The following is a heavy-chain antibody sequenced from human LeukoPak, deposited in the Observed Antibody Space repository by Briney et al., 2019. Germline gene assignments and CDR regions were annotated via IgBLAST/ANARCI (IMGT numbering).Heavy chain of an antibody. Sequence: SETLSLTCAVYGGSFSDFYCTWIRQPLGKGLEWTGEINHSGNTKYNPSLKSRVTILLDTSKNQFSLKVRSVTAADTAVYYCATTRGVITLDGYHYYIDVWGKGTTVTVSS. CDR1: GGSFSDFY. V-gene: IGHV4-34*01. CDR2: INHSGNT. D-gene: IGHD3-10*01. CDR3: ATTRGVITLDGYHYYIDV. J-gene: IGHJ6*03.